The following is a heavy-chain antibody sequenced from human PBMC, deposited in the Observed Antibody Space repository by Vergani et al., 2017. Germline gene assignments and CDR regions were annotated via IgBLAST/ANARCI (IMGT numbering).Heavy chain of an antibody. CDR2: IIPILGIA. D-gene: IGHD1-26*01. J-gene: IGHJ5*02. CDR1: GDTFSSYT. V-gene: IGHV1-69*02. CDR3: ASAGPSGGWFDP. Sequence: QVQLVQSGAEVKKPGSSVKVSCKASGDTFSSYTISWVRQAPGQGLEWMGRIIPILGIANYAQKFQGRVTITADKSTSTAYMELSSLRSEDTAVYYCASAGPSGGWFDPWGQGTLVTVSS.